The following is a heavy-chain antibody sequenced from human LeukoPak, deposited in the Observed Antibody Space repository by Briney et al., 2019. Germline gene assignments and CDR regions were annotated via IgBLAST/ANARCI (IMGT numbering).Heavy chain of an antibody. CDR1: GFTVRSNY. CDR2: IYSGGST. V-gene: IGHV3-53*01. Sequence: GGSLRLSCAASGFTVRSNYMSWVRQAPGKWLEWVSVIYSGGSTYYADSVKGRFTISRDNSKNTLYLQMNGLRAEDTAVYYCTRREPNNWFDPWGQGTLVTVSS. D-gene: IGHD1-14*01. J-gene: IGHJ5*02. CDR3: TRREPNNWFDP.